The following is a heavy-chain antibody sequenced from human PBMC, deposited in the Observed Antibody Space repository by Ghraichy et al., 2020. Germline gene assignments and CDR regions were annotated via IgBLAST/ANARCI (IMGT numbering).Heavy chain of an antibody. Sequence: GGSLRLSCAASGFTFSSYTMNWVRQAPGTGLEWVSSISSSSSYIYYADSVKGRFTISRDNAKNSLYLQMNSLRAEDTAVYYCARERDCSGGSCYLFDYWGQGTLVIVSS. CDR3: ARERDCSGGSCYLFDY. J-gene: IGHJ4*02. CDR1: GFTFSSYT. CDR2: ISSSSSYI. D-gene: IGHD2-15*01. V-gene: IGHV3-21*01.